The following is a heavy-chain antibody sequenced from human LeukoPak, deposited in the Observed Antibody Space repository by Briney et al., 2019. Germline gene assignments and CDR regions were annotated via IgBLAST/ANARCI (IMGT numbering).Heavy chain of an antibody. CDR3: ARGPRYFDWLLSHRFDY. J-gene: IGHJ4*02. CDR2: INHSGST. D-gene: IGHD3-9*01. Sequence: SSETLSLTCAVYGGSFSGYYWSWIRQPPGKGLEWIGEINHSGSTNYNPSLKSRVTISVDTSKNQFSPKLSSVTAADTAVYYCARGPRYFDWLLSHRFDYWGQGTLVTVSS. V-gene: IGHV4-34*01. CDR1: GGSFSGYY.